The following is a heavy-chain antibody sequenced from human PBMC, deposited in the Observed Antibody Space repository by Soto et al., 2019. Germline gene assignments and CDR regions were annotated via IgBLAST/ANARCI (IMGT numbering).Heavy chain of an antibody. CDR1: GYTFNDFG. CDR3: ARDIAFDIDY. D-gene: IGHD2-15*01. V-gene: IGHV1-18*01. Sequence: QVHLLQSGAKVQKPGASVKVSCKTSGYTFNDFGITWVRQAPGLGLEWLGWIYSKAGKMNFAPKFQNRVIMTTDTSTSRAFMELTSLTFDDSAIYFCARDIAFDIDYWGQGTLVTVS. J-gene: IGHJ4*02. CDR2: IYSKAGKM.